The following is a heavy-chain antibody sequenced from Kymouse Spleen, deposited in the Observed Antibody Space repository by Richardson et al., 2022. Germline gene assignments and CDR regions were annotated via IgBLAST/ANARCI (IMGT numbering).Heavy chain of an antibody. V-gene: IGHV3-48*02. J-gene: IGHJ6*02. CDR3: ARDDYDSSGYYYYYYYGMDV. Sequence: EVQLVESGGGLVQPGGSLRLSCAASGFTFSSYSMNWVRQAPGKGLEWVSYISSSSSTIYYADSVKGRFTISRDNAKNSLYLQMNSLRDEDTAVYYCARDDYDSSGYYYYYYYGMDVWGQGTTVTVSS. CDR2: ISSSSSTI. D-gene: IGHD3-22*01. CDR1: GFTFSSYS.